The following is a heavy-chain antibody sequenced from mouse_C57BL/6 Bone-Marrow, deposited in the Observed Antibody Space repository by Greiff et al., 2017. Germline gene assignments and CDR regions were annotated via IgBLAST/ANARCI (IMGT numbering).Heavy chain of an antibody. D-gene: IGHD2-4*01. V-gene: IGHV14-4*01. CDR3: TTTYDYDDGFAY. J-gene: IGHJ3*01. CDR1: GFNIKDDY. CDR2: IDPENGDT. Sequence: EVQGVESGAELVRPGASVKLSCTASGFNIKDDYMHWVKQRPEQGLEWIGWIDPENGDTEYASKFQGKATITADTFSNTAYLQLSSLTSEDTAVYYCTTTYDYDDGFAYWGQGTLVTVSA.